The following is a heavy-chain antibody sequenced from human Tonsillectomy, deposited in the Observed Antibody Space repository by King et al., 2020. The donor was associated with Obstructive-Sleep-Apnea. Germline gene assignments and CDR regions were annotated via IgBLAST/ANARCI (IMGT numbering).Heavy chain of an antibody. V-gene: IGHV5-10-1*01. CDR1: GYIFTSYW. CDR3: AGGPIRSTSLGMDV. D-gene: IGHD3-16*01. Sequence: QLVQSGAEVKKPGESLRISCQGSGYIFTSYWISWVRQMPGKGLEWMGRIDPSDSYTNYSPSFQGHVTISADKSISTAYLQWRSLKASDTAMYYCAGGPIRSTSLGMDVWGQGTTVTVSS. CDR2: IDPSDSYT. J-gene: IGHJ6*02.